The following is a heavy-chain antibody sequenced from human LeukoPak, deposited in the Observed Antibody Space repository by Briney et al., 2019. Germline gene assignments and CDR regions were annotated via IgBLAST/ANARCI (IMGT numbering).Heavy chain of an antibody. Sequence: GGSLRLSCAASGFTFSSYAMSWVRQAPGKGLEWVSAVSGSGGSTYYADSVKGRFTISRDNSKNTLYLQMNSLRAEDTAVYYCAKVGAYDSSGYYEEYYFDYWGQGTLVTVSS. D-gene: IGHD3-22*01. V-gene: IGHV3-23*01. CDR2: VSGSGGST. J-gene: IGHJ4*02. CDR3: AKVGAYDSSGYYEEYYFDY. CDR1: GFTFSSYA.